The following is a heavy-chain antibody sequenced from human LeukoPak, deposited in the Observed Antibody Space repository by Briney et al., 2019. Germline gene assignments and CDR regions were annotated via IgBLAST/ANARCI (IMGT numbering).Heavy chain of an antibody. Sequence: GASVKVSCKASGYTFTSYAMNWVRQAPGQGLEWMGWINTNTGNPTYAQGFTGRFVFSLDTSVSTAYLQISSLKAEDTAVYYCATGERLNTRGWYLYFDYWGQGTLVTVSS. D-gene: IGHD6-19*01. CDR1: GYTFTSYA. J-gene: IGHJ4*02. V-gene: IGHV7-4-1*02. CDR3: ATGERLNTRGWYLYFDY. CDR2: INTNTGNP.